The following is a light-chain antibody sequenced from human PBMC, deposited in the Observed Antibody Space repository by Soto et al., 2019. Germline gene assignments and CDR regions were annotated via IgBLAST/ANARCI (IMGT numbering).Light chain of an antibody. CDR2: GAF. J-gene: IGKJ1*01. CDR1: QSVSSN. V-gene: IGKV3-15*01. CDR3: QQYNDWPLT. Sequence: EIVMTQSPVTLSVSPGERATLSCRASQSVSSNLAWYQQKPGQAHSLLIYGAFTRATGIPARFSGTGSGTEFTLTLSSLQSEDFALYYCQQYNDWPLTVGQGTKGDIK.